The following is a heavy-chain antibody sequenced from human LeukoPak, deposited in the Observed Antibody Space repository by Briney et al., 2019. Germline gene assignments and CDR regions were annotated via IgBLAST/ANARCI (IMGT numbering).Heavy chain of an antibody. J-gene: IGHJ4*02. CDR3: ARSRNYYDSGDYRRDFDY. V-gene: IGHV3-33*01. Sequence: GRSLRLSCAASGFIFSNDAMHWVRQAPGKGLEWVAFIWFDGSNKHYADSVKGRFTISRDNSEDTLYLQMNSLRAEDTAVYYCARSRNYYDSGDYRRDFDYWGQGTLVTVSS. D-gene: IGHD3-22*01. CDR2: IWFDGSNK. CDR1: GFIFSNDA.